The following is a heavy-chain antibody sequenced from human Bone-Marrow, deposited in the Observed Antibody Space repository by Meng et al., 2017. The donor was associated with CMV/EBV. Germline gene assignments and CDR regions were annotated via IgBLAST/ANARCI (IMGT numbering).Heavy chain of an antibody. CDR2: VSAYNGNT. D-gene: IGHD6-19*01. CDR3: ARDAGYSSGWYGSNWFDP. CDR1: GYTFSSYE. V-gene: IGHV1-18*01. Sequence: ASVKVSCKASGYTFSSYEINWVRQAPGQGLEWMGWVSAYNGNTNYAQKLQGRVTMTTDTSTSTAYMELRSLRSDDTAVYYCARDAGYSSGWYGSNWFDPWGQGTLVTVSS. J-gene: IGHJ5*02.